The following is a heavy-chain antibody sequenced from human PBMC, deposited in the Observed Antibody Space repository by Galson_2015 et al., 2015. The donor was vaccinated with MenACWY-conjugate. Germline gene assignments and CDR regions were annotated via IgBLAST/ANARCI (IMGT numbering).Heavy chain of an antibody. CDR3: ARQGVVVAATRTYDS. V-gene: IGHV4-39*07. CDR1: GGSISSSSYY. D-gene: IGHD2-15*01. Sequence: SETLSLTCTVSGGSISSSSYYWGWIRQPPGKGLEWIGSIYYSGSTYYNPSLKSRVTISVDTSKNQFSLKWSSLKASDTAMYYCARQGVVVAATRTYDSWGQGTLVTVSS. CDR2: IYYSGST. J-gene: IGHJ4*02.